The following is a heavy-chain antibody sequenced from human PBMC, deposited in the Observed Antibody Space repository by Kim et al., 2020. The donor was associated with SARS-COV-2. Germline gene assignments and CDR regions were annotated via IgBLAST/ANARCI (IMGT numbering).Heavy chain of an antibody. D-gene: IGHD5-18*01. CDR3: ARGRGYSYGYGMDV. CDR2: INHSGST. V-gene: IGHV4-34*01. Sequence: SETLSLTCAVYGGSFSGYYWSWIRQPPGKGLEWIGEINHSGSTNYNPSLKSRVTISVDTSKNQFSLKLSSVTAADTAVYYCARGRGYSYGYGMDVWGQGTTVTVSS. CDR1: GGSFSGYY. J-gene: IGHJ6*02.